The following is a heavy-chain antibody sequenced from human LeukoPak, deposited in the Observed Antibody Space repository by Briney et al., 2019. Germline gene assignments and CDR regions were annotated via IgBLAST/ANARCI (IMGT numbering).Heavy chain of an antibody. D-gene: IGHD1-1*01. CDR2: INAGNGNT. CDR1: GHTFTSYA. CDR3: ARFERERAFDI. V-gene: IGHV1-3*01. Sequence: ASVKVSCKASGHTFTSYAMHWVRQAPGQRLEWMGWINAGNGNTKYSQKFQGRVTITRDTSASTAYMELSSLRSEDTAVYYCARFERERAFDIWSQGTMVTVSS. J-gene: IGHJ3*02.